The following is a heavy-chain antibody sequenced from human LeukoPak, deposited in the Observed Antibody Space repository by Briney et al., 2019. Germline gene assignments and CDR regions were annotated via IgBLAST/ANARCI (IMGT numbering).Heavy chain of an antibody. V-gene: IGHV3-21*01. Sequence: GGSLRLSCAASGFAFSSYSMNCVRQAPGKGLEWVSSISSSSSYIYYADSVKGRFTISRDNAKNSLYLQMNSLRAEDTAVYYCARVGYGSTFYFDYWGQGTLVTVSS. CDR2: ISSSSSYI. CDR1: GFAFSSYS. CDR3: ARVGYGSTFYFDY. D-gene: IGHD3-10*01. J-gene: IGHJ4*02.